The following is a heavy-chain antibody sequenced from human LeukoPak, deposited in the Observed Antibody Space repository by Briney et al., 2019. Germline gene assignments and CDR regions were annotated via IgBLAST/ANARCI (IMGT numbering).Heavy chain of an antibody. Sequence: SETLSLTCTVSGGSISSYYWSWIRQPAGKGLEWIGRIYTSGSTNYNPSLKSRVTMSVDTSKNQFSLKLSSVTAADTAVYYCARDSLGMVRGVISQYYYGMDVWGKGTTVTVSS. J-gene: IGHJ6*04. CDR1: GGSISSYY. CDR3: ARDSLGMVRGVISQYYYGMDV. V-gene: IGHV4-4*07. CDR2: IYTSGST. D-gene: IGHD3-10*01.